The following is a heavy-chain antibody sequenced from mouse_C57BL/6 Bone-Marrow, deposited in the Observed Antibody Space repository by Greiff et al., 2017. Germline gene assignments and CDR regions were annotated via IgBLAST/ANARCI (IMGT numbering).Heavy chain of an antibody. J-gene: IGHJ2*01. CDR1: GYTFTDYY. Sequence: VQLQQSGPVLVKPGASVKMSCKASGYTFTDYYMNWVKQSHGKSLEWIGVINPYNGGTSYNQKFKGKATLTVDKSSSTAYMELNSLTSEDSAVYYCARGNHYGSSLDYWGQGTTLTVSS. D-gene: IGHD1-1*01. CDR2: INPYNGGT. CDR3: ARGNHYGSSLDY. V-gene: IGHV1-19*01.